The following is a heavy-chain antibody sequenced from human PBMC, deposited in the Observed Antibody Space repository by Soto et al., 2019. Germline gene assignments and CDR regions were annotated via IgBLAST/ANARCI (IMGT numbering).Heavy chain of an antibody. CDR3: ARDWGGVDP. D-gene: IGHD3-10*01. V-gene: IGHV3-30*03. J-gene: IGHJ5*02. CDR2: ISYDGSNK. Sequence: PGGSLRLACAASGFTFSSYGMHWVRQAPGKGLEWVAVISYDGSNKYYVDSVKGRFTISRDNSKNTLYLQMNSLRAEDTAVYYCARDWGGVDPWGQATLVTVSS. CDR1: GFTFSSYG.